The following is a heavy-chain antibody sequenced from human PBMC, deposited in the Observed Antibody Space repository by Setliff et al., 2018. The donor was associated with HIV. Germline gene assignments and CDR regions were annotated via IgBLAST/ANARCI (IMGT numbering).Heavy chain of an antibody. CDR3: VRDEYSYNGKGFDY. J-gene: IGHJ4*02. Sequence: PSETLSLTCTVSGGSISIVSYYWSWIRQHAGKGLEWIGRIYTSGSTNYNPSLKSRVTISVDTSKNQFSLRLSSVTAADTAMYYCVRDEYSYNGKGFDYWGPGTLVTVSS. D-gene: IGHD1-1*01. V-gene: IGHV4-61*02. CDR1: GGSISIVSYY. CDR2: IYTSGST.